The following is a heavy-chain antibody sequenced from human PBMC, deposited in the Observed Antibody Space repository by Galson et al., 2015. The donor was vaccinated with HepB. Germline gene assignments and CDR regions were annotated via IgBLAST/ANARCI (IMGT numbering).Heavy chain of an antibody. CDR2: ISASGRVT. CDR3: ARGEKRQQLIRSYFFGMDV. CDR1: GSSFNTYA. J-gene: IGHJ6*02. Sequence: SLRLSCAASGSSFNTYAMSWVRLAPGKGLEWVSGISASGRVTYYAESLKGRVTISRNNAANYVYLEMSSLRVEDTGVYFCARGEKRQQLIRSYFFGMDVWGPGTTVIVSS. V-gene: IGHV3-23*01. D-gene: IGHD6-13*01.